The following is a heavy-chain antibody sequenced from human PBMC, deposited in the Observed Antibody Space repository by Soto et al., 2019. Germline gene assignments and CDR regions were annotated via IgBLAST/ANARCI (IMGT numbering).Heavy chain of an antibody. D-gene: IGHD2-15*01. CDR1: GFTFSNAW. CDR2: IKSKTDGGTT. Sequence: GGSLRLSCAASGFTFSNAWMNWVRQAPGKGLEWVGRIKSKTDGGTTDYAAPVKGRFTISRDDSKNTLYLQMNSLKTEDTAVYYCTTSPKGYCSGGSCSVSYYYFDYWGQGTLVTVSS. V-gene: IGHV3-15*07. CDR3: TTSPKGYCSGGSCSVSYYYFDY. J-gene: IGHJ4*02.